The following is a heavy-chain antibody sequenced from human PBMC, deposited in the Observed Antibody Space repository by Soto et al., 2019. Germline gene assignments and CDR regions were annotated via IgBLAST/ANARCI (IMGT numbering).Heavy chain of an antibody. CDR3: ARGGVSTRTFDY. CDR2: IYPSDSDT. V-gene: IGHV5-51*01. CDR1: GYNFAGYW. Sequence: SLKISCKGSGYNFAGYWIAWVRQMPGKGLELMGIIYPSDSDTRYRPSFQGQVTISADKSISSAYLQWSSLRASDTAMYYCARGGVSTRTFDYWGQGTPVIVSS. D-gene: IGHD3-3*01. J-gene: IGHJ4*02.